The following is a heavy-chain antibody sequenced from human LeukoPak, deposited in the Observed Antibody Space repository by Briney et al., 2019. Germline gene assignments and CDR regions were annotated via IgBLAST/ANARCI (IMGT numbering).Heavy chain of an antibody. CDR1: GFAFTNSA. CDR3: AKSLAVPGSPDY. J-gene: IGHJ4*02. Sequence: GGSLRLSCAASGFAFTNSAMTWVRQAPGKGLEWVSTVSGSGGNTYYADSVKGRFTISRDNSENTLYLQMNSLRAQDTAVYYCAKSLAVPGSPDYWGQGTLVTVSS. V-gene: IGHV3-23*01. D-gene: IGHD6-19*01. CDR2: VSGSGGNT.